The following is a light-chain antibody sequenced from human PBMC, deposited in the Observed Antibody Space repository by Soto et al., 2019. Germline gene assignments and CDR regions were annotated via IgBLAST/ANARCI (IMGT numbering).Light chain of an antibody. J-gene: IGKJ1*01. CDR1: QSVSSSY. CDR3: QQYGSSPVT. Sequence: ELVLTQSPGTLSLSPGERATLSCRASQSVSSSYLAWYQQKPGQAPRLLIYGASSRATGIPDRFSGSGSGTDFTLTISSLEPEDFAVYYCQQYGSSPVTFGQGTKVDI. V-gene: IGKV3-20*01. CDR2: GAS.